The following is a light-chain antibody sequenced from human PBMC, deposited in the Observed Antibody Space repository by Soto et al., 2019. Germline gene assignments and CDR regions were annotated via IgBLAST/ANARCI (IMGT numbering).Light chain of an antibody. CDR2: LGS. CDR3: KQSLQTPYT. Sequence: DIVMTQSPLSLPVTPGEPASISCRSSQSLLHSNGYNYLDWYLQKPGQSPQLLISLGSNRASGVPDRFSGSGSGTDFTLKISRVEAEDVGVYYCKQSLQTPYTFGQGTKLEIK. J-gene: IGKJ2*01. CDR1: QSLLHSNGYNY. V-gene: IGKV2-28*01.